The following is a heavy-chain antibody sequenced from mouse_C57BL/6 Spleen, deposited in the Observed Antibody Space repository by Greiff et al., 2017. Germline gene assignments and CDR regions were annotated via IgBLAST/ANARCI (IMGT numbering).Heavy chain of an antibody. CDR2: IHPNSGST. CDR1: GYTFTSYW. J-gene: IGHJ1*03. V-gene: IGHV1-64*01. Sequence: QVQLQQPGAELVKPGASVKLSCKASGYTFTSYWMHWVKQWPGQGLEWIGMIHPNSGSTNYNEKFKSKATLTVDKAASTAYMQLSSLTSEDSAVYDCEKVGVTTDWYFDVWGTGTTVTVSS. D-gene: IGHD2-2*01. CDR3: EKVGVTTDWYFDV.